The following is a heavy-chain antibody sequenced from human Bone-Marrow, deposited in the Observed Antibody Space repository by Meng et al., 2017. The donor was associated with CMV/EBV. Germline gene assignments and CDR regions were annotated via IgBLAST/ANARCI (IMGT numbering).Heavy chain of an antibody. J-gene: IGHJ5*02. CDR2: IRGKGYGWAT. D-gene: IGHD2-2*01. V-gene: IGHV3-49*04. CDR1: GFKFGDYV. Sequence: GGSLRLSCAASGFKFGDYVMGWVRQAPGKGLEWVGFIRGKGYGWATEYVESVKGRFTISRDDSKSIAYLQMNSLKTEDTAVYYCTRVRYCSSTSCRGWFDPCGQGTLVTVSS. CDR3: TRVRYCSSTSCRGWFDP.